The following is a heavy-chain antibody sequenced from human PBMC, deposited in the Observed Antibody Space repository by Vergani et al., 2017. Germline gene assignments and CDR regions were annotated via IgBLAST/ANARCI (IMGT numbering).Heavy chain of an antibody. CDR3: ARGRGHGWLVDY. CDR1: GGTFTGYY. V-gene: IGHV1-2*04. Sequence: QVQLVQSGAEVKKPGSSVKVSCKASGGTFTGYYMHWVRQAPGQGLEWMGWINPNSGGTNYAQKFQGWVSMTRDTSISTAYMERSRLRSDDTAVYYCARGRGHGWLVDYWGQGTLVTVSS. CDR2: INPNSGGT. J-gene: IGHJ4*02. D-gene: IGHD6-19*01.